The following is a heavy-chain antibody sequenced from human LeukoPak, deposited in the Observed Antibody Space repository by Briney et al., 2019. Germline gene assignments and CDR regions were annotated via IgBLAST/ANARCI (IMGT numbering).Heavy chain of an antibody. V-gene: IGHV3-21*01. CDR1: GFTFSSYS. CDR2: ISSSSSYI. D-gene: IGHD4-17*01. Sequence: GGSLRLSCAASGFTFSSYSMNWVRQAPGKGLGWVSSISSSSSYIYYADSVKGRFTISRDNAKNSLYLQMNSLRAEDTAVYYCAREATVVTCYFDYWGQGTLVTVSS. J-gene: IGHJ4*02. CDR3: AREATVVTCYFDY.